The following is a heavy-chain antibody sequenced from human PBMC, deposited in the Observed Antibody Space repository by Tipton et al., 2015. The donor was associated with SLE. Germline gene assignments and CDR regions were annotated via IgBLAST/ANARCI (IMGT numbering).Heavy chain of an antibody. CDR1: GGSISTSNNY. D-gene: IGHD2-21*01. V-gene: IGHV4-39*07. J-gene: IGHJ4*02. CDR3: ARRRFQSASDS. Sequence: TLSLTCTVSGGSISTSNNYWDWIRQPPGKRLEWIGTIYYSGRTDYNPSLKSRVTMSVDTSMNQFSLKLFSVTAADTAVYYGARRRFQSASDSWGQGTVVSVSS. CDR2: IYYSGRT.